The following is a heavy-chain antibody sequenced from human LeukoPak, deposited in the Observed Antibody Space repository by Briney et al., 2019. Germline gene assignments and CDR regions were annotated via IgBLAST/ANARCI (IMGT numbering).Heavy chain of an antibody. CDR3: ARDLLLWFGELRGSNWFDP. V-gene: IGHV3-30*04. CDR2: ISHDGSNK. J-gene: IGHJ5*02. CDR1: GFTFSSYA. Sequence: PGGSLRLSCAASGFTFSSYAMHWVRQAPGKGLEWVAVISHDGSNKYYADSVKGRFTISRDNSKNTLYLQMNSLRAEDTAVYYCARDLLLWFGELRGSNWFDPWGQGTLVTVSS. D-gene: IGHD3-10*01.